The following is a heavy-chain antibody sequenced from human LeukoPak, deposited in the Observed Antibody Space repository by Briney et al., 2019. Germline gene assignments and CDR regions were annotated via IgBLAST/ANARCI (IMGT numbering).Heavy chain of an antibody. J-gene: IGHJ4*02. Sequence: ASVKVSCKAPGYTFTSYYMHWVRQAPGQGLEWMGIINPSGGSTSYAQKFQGRVTMTRDMSTSTVYMELSSLRSEDTAVYYCAREGYSSSPTSGFDYWGQGTLVTVSS. V-gene: IGHV1-46*01. D-gene: IGHD6-6*01. CDR2: INPSGGST. CDR3: AREGYSSSPTSGFDY. CDR1: GYTFTSYY.